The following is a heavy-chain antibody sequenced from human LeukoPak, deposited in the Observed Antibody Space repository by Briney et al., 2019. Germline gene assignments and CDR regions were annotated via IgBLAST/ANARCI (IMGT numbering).Heavy chain of an antibody. V-gene: IGHV4-61*02. CDR3: ARVTTIFGVVDY. CDR1: GGSISSGSYY. D-gene: IGHD3-3*01. J-gene: IGHJ4*02. CDR2: IYTSGST. Sequence: SETLSLTCTVSGGSISSGSYYWRWIRQPAGKGLEWIGRIYTSGSTNYNPSLKSRVTISVDTSKNQFSLKLSSVTAADTAVYYCARVTTIFGVVDYWGQGTLVTVSS.